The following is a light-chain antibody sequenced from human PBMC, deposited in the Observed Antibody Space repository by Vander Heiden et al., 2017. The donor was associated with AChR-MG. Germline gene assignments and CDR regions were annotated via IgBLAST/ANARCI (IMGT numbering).Light chain of an antibody. CDR1: QSVSSY. V-gene: IGKV3-11*01. J-gene: IGKJ4*01. CDR2: DAS. Sequence: EIVLTQSPATLSLSPGERATLSCRASQSVSSYLAWYQQKPGQAPRLLIYDASNRATGIPARFSGSGSGTDFILTISSLEPEDFALYYCQQRSNWPLTFGGGTKVES. CDR3: QQRSNWPLT.